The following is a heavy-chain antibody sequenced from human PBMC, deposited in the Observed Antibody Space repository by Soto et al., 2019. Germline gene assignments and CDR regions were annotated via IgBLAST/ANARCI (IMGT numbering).Heavy chain of an antibody. D-gene: IGHD1-26*01. CDR3: AKDKWDFGDSDGMDV. V-gene: IGHV3-30*18. CDR1: GFTFGSYD. J-gene: IGHJ6*02. CDR2: ISFDGSNK. Sequence: QVQLAESGGGVVQPGRSLRLSCAASGFTFGSYDMHWVRQAPGKGLEWVAIISFDGSNKNHADSVKGRFTISRDNSKKTLYLQMNSLRGEDTAVYYCAKDKWDFGDSDGMDVWGQGTTVTVSS.